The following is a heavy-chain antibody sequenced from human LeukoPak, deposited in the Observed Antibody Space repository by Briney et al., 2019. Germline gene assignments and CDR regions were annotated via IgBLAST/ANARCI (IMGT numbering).Heavy chain of an antibody. V-gene: IGHV3-20*04. D-gene: IGHD4-17*01. CDR2: INWNGGST. Sequence: GGSLRLSCAASGFTFDDYGMSWVRQAPGKGLEWVSGINWNGGSTGYADSVKGRFTVSRDNSKNTLYLQINSLRPEDTAMYYCAKDPNGDYIGAFDFWGQGTMVTVPS. CDR3: AKDPNGDYIGAFDF. CDR1: GFTFDDYG. J-gene: IGHJ3*01.